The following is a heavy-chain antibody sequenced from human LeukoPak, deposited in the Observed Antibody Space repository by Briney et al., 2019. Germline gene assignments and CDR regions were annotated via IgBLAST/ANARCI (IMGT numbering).Heavy chain of an antibody. Sequence: SETLSLTCAVYGGSFSGYYWSWIRQPPGKGLEWIGEINHSGSTNYNPSLKSRVTISVDTSKNQFSLKLSSVTAADTAVYYCARGEGNYYDSSGSSTSLYYFDYWGQGTLVTVSS. V-gene: IGHV4-34*01. CDR2: INHSGST. CDR3: ARGEGNYYDSSGSSTSLYYFDY. J-gene: IGHJ4*02. D-gene: IGHD3-22*01. CDR1: GGSFSGYY.